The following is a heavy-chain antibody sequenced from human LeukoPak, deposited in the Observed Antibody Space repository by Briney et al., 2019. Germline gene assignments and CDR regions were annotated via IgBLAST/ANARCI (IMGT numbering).Heavy chain of an antibody. CDR2: MNPNSGNT. CDR3: ARSGYDWYYFDY. Sequence: ASVKVSCKASGYTFTSYDINWVRQATGQGPEWMGWMNPNSGNTGYAQKFQGRVTMTRNTSISTAYMELSSLRSEDTAVYYCARSGYDWYYFDYWGQGTLVTVSS. CDR1: GYTFTSYD. J-gene: IGHJ4*02. D-gene: IGHD5-12*01. V-gene: IGHV1-8*01.